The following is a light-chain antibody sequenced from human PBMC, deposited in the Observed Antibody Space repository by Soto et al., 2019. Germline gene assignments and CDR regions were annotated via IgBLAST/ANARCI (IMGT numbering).Light chain of an antibody. V-gene: IGKV3D-15*01. Sequence: EIVMTESRATLSVSAGDRATLSWRASQRVVIDLAWYQQKPGQAPRVVIYDIFTRATGVPTRISGSGSGTEFTLTISSLPSEDFAVYYCQQYNSWPLTFGGGTKVDIK. J-gene: IGKJ4*01. CDR2: DIF. CDR3: QQYNSWPLT. CDR1: QRVVID.